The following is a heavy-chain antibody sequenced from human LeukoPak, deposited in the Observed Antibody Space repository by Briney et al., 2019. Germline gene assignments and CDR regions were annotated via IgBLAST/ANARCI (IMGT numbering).Heavy chain of an antibody. Sequence: GASVKVSCKASGYTFTSYDINWVRQAPGQGLEWMGWMNANSGNTGYAQKFQGRVTMTRNTSISTAYMELSSLRSEDTAVYYCARLSGYCSSTSCPNRFQNWFDPWGQGTLVTVSS. CDR3: ARLSGYCSSTSCPNRFQNWFDP. V-gene: IGHV1-8*01. CDR1: GYTFTSYD. D-gene: IGHD2-2*03. J-gene: IGHJ5*02. CDR2: MNANSGNT.